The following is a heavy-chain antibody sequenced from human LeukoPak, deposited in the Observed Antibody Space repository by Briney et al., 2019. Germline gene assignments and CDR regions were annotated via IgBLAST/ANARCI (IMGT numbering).Heavy chain of an antibody. CDR2: ISSSSSSI. CDR1: GFTFSSYS. Sequence: PGGSLRLSCAAPGFTFSSYSMNWVRQAPGKGLEWASYISSSSSSIYYADSVKGRFTISRDNAKNSLYLQMNSLRDEDSAVYYTARDRAAAGTHSFDYWGQGTLVTVSS. CDR3: ARDRAAAGTHSFDY. J-gene: IGHJ4*02. V-gene: IGHV3-48*02. D-gene: IGHD6-13*01.